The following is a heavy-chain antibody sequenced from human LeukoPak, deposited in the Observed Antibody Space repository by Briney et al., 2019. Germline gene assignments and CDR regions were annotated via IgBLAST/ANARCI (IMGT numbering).Heavy chain of an antibody. J-gene: IGHJ4*02. CDR3: ARELPRSTTFTDY. CDR1: DGSISNYY. Sequence: SETLSLTCTVSDGSISNYYWSWIRQPPRKGLEWIGYIYYNGRTTYNPSLKSRVTMSVDTSKNQFSLKLSSVTAADTAVYYCARELPRSTTFTDYWGQGTLVTVSS. V-gene: IGHV4-59*01. D-gene: IGHD2/OR15-2a*01. CDR2: IYYNGRT.